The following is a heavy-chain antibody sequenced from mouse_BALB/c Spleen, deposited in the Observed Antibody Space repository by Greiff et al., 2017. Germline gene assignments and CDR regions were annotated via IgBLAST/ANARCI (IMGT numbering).Heavy chain of an antibody. Sequence: VKLQESGAELVRPGTSVKISCKASGYTFTNYWLGWVKQRPGHGLEWIGDIYPGGGYTNYNEKFKGKATLTADTSSSTAYMQLSSLTSEDSAVYFCARLGPITTVVADYWGQGTTLTVSS. D-gene: IGHD1-1*01. CDR1: GYTFTNYW. J-gene: IGHJ2*01. CDR3: ARLGPITTVVADY. CDR2: IYPGGGYT. V-gene: IGHV1-63*02.